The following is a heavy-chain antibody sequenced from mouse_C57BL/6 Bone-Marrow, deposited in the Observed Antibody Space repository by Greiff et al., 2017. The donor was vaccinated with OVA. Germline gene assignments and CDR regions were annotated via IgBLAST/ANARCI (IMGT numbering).Heavy chain of an antibody. CDR1: GYTFTSYW. J-gene: IGHJ4*01. CDR3: ARGGTGAMDY. Sequence: QVQLQQPGAELVKPGASVTLSCKVSGYTFTSYWMHWVKQRSGQGLEWSGMILPNSGSTNYNEKFKSKATLTVDKSSSTAYMQLSCLTTEDSAVYYCARGGTGAMDYWGQGTSVTVSA. V-gene: IGHV1-64*01. D-gene: IGHD3-3*01. CDR2: ILPNSGST.